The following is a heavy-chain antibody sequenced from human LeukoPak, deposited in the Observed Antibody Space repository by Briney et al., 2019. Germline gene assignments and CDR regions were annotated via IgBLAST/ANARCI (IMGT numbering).Heavy chain of an antibody. J-gene: IGHJ4*02. D-gene: IGHD2/OR15-2a*01. Sequence: ASVKVSCKASGYTFTNYFMHWVRQVPGQGLEWMGVINPTGGGTTYAQRFQGRVTMTRDTSTSTDHMELSSLRSEDTAVYYCARGQNKCLGHWGQGTLVTVSS. V-gene: IGHV1-46*01. CDR1: GYTFTNYF. CDR3: ARGQNKCLGH. CDR2: INPTGGGT.